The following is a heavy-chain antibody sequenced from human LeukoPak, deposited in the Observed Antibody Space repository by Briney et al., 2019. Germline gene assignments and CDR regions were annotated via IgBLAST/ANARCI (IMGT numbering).Heavy chain of an antibody. Sequence: GGSLRLSYAASGFTFSSYAMSWVRQAPGKGLEWVSAISGSGGSTYYADSVKGRFTISRDNSKNTLYLQMNSLRAEDTAVYYCAKRPSYYYDSSGYYADYWGQGTLVTVSS. CDR3: AKRPSYYYDSSGYYADY. CDR1: GFTFSSYA. V-gene: IGHV3-23*01. CDR2: ISGSGGST. D-gene: IGHD3-22*01. J-gene: IGHJ4*02.